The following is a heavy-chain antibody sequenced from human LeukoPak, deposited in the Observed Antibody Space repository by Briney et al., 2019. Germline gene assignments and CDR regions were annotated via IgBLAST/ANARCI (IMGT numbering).Heavy chain of an antibody. Sequence: PGGSLGLSCAASGFTFSSYGMHWVRQAPGKGLEWVAVIWYDGSNKYYADSVKGRFTISRDNSKNTLYLQMNSLRAEDTAVYYCAKDHRRYSSSWLPFDYWGQGTLVTVSS. CDR2: IWYDGSNK. CDR1: GFTFSSYG. CDR3: AKDHRRYSSSWLPFDY. D-gene: IGHD6-13*01. V-gene: IGHV3-33*06. J-gene: IGHJ4*02.